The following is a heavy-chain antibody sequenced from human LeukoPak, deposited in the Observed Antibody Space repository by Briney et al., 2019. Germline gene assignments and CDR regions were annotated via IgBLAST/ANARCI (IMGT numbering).Heavy chain of an antibody. CDR3: ATYPKSDSSGWTALDI. V-gene: IGHV4-39*01. CDR1: GGSISSINYY. Sequence: SETLSLTCTVSGGSISSINYYWVCIHQPPGKGLQCIGSIYYSGNTYYNPSLKSRVTISVYTSRNQFSLKLSSVTAADTAVYYCATYPKSDSSGWTALDIWGQGTMVTVFS. J-gene: IGHJ3*02. CDR2: IYYSGNT. D-gene: IGHD6-19*01.